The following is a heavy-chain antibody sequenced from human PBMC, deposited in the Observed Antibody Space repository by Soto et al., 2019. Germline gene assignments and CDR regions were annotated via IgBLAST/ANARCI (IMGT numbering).Heavy chain of an antibody. Sequence: GGSLRLSCAASGFTFSSYWMSWVRQAPGKGLEWVANIKQDGSEKYYVDSVKGRFTISRDNAKNSLYLQMNSLRAEDTAVYYCARDYSGYDYSHNYYYYYMDVWGKGTTVTVSS. CDR1: GFTFSSYW. J-gene: IGHJ6*03. CDR3: ARDYSGYDYSHNYYYYYMDV. D-gene: IGHD5-12*01. CDR2: IKQDGSEK. V-gene: IGHV3-7*01.